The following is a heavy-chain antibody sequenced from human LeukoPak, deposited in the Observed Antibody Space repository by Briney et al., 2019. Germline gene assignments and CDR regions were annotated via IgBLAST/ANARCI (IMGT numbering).Heavy chain of an antibody. CDR3: ARDKFGGTDY. J-gene: IGHJ4*02. CDR2: IYSGGST. D-gene: IGHD3-16*01. CDR1: GFTVSSYY. V-gene: IGHV3-66*01. Sequence: PGGSLRLSCAASGFTVSSYYMSWVRQAPGKGLEWVSVIYSGGSTYYADSVKGRFAISRDNSKNTLYLQMNSLRAEDTAVYYCARDKFGGTDYWGQGTLVTVSS.